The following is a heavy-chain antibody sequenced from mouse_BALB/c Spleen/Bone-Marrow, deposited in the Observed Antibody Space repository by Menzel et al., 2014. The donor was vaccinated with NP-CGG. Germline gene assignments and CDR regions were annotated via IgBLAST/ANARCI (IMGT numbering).Heavy chain of an antibody. CDR1: GFNIKDTY. D-gene: IGHD4-1*01. CDR3: ARWEYYAMDY. Sequence: VQLQQSGAELVKPGASVKLSCTASGFNIKDTYMHWVKQRPEQGLEWIGRIDPANGNTKYDPKFQGKATITADTSSNTASRQLSSLTSEDTAVYYCARWEYYAMDYWGQGTSVPVSS. CDR2: IDPANGNT. V-gene: IGHV14-3*02. J-gene: IGHJ4*01.